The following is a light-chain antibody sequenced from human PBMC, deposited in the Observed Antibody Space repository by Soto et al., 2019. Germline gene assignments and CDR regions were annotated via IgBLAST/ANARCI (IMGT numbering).Light chain of an antibody. Sequence: QSVLTQPASVSGSPGQPITISCTGTSSDVGGSGLVSWYQFHPGKAPKLLIFEGFKRPSGVSNRFSGSKSGSTASLTISGLQAEDEADYYCCSYAGRSTWDVVFGGGTKVTVL. CDR3: CSYAGRSTWDVV. V-gene: IGLV2-23*01. CDR1: SSDVGGSGL. CDR2: EGF. J-gene: IGLJ2*01.